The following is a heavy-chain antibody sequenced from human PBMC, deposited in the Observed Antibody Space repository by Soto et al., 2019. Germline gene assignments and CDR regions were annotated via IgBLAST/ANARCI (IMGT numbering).Heavy chain of an antibody. D-gene: IGHD6-6*01. CDR2: ISGSGGSA. J-gene: IGHJ5*02. CDR3: AKKYSSSSFDWFDP. CDR1: GFTFRDYG. Sequence: EVQLLESGGGLVQPGGSLRLSCAASGFTFRDYGMSWVRQAPGKGLEWVSVISGSGGSAYYADSVKGRFTISRDNSKNTLYMQMNSMRAEDTAVYYCAKKYSSSSFDWFDPWGQGTLVTVSS. V-gene: IGHV3-23*01.